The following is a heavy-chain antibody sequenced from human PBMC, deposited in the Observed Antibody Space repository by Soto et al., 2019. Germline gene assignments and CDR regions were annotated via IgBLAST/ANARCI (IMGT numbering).Heavy chain of an antibody. V-gene: IGHV3-21*01. Sequence: EVQLVESGGGLVKPGGSLRLSCAASGFTFSSYSMNWVRQAPGKGLEWVSSISSSSSYIYYADSVKGRFTISRDNAKNSLYLQMNSLRAEDTAVYYGARDSLLYGRWSSYYYYGMDVWGQGTTVTVSS. CDR2: ISSSSSYI. D-gene: IGHD2-2*02. CDR3: ARDSLLYGRWSSYYYYGMDV. CDR1: GFTFSSYS. J-gene: IGHJ6*02.